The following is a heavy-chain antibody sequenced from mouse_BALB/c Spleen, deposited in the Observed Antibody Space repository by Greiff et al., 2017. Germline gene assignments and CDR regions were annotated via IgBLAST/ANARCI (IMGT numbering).Heavy chain of an antibody. D-gene: IGHD1-2*01. V-gene: IGHV1-69*01. Sequence: QVQLQQSGAELVMPGASVKMSCKASGYTFTDYWMHWVKQRPGQGLEWIGAIDTSDSYTSYNQKFKGKATLTVDESSSTAYMQLSSLTSEDSAVYYCARRGTTATAWYFDVWGAGTTVTVSS. CDR3: ARRGTTATAWYFDV. J-gene: IGHJ1*01. CDR1: GYTFTDYW. CDR2: IDTSDSYT.